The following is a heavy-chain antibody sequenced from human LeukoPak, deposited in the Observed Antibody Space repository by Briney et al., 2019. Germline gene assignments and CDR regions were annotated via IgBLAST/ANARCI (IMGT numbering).Heavy chain of an antibody. V-gene: IGHV3-15*01. D-gene: IGHD2-8*01. Sequence: TGGSLRLSCTASGFTFSNYAMSWVRQAPGQGLEWVGRIKSNPDGGTTVYAAPVKGRFTISRDDSQDTLYLQMNSLKTEDTAIYYCTTDREWCTYDWGQGALVTVSS. J-gene: IGHJ4*02. CDR1: GFTFSNYA. CDR3: TTDREWCTYD. CDR2: IKSNPDGGTT.